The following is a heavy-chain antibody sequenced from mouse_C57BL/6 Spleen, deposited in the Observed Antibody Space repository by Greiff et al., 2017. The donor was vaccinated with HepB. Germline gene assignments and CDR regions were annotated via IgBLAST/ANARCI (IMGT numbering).Heavy chain of an antibody. D-gene: IGHD1-1*01. J-gene: IGHJ2*01. CDR1: GYTFTSYW. Sequence: QVQLKQPGAELVRPGSSVKLSCKASGYTFTSYWMHWVKQRPIQGLEWIGNIDTSDSETHSNQKFKDKATLTVDKSSSTAYMQLSSLTSEDSAVYYCARGTTVRYFDYWGQGTTLTVSS. CDR3: ARGTTVRYFDY. CDR2: IDTSDSET. V-gene: IGHV1-52*01.